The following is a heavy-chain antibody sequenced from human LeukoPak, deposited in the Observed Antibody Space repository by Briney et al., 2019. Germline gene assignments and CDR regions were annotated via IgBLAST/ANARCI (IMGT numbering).Heavy chain of an antibody. CDR1: GGPISSYY. D-gene: IGHD5-18*01. J-gene: IGHJ4*02. Sequence: PETLSLTCTVSGGPISSYYWSWIRQPPGKGLEWIGCFYYSGGTYYNPSLKSRVTISVDTSKNQFSLKLSSVTAADTAVYYCARHGYSSLYYWGQGTLVTVSS. CDR2: FYYSGGT. V-gene: IGHV4-59*08. CDR3: ARHGYSSLYY.